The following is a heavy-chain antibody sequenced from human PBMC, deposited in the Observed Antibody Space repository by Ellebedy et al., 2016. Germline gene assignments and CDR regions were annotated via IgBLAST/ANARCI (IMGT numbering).Heavy chain of an antibody. CDR1: GFTFSSYA. D-gene: IGHD6-19*01. CDR3: AKGYSSGWYYFDY. CDR2: ISGSGSST. J-gene: IGHJ4*02. V-gene: IGHV3-23*01. Sequence: GESLKISXAASGFTFSSYAMSWVRQAPGKGLEWVSAISGSGSSTYYVDSVKGRFTISRDNAKNSLYLQMNSLRAEDTALYYCAKGYSSGWYYFDYWGQGTLVTVSS.